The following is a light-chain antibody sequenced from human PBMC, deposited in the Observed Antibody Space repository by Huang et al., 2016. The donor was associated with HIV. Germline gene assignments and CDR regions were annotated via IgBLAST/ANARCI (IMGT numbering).Light chain of an antibody. J-gene: IGKJ4*01. CDR2: GAS. CDR3: QQYNNRPLT. CDR1: QSVSRD. V-gene: IGKV3-15*01. Sequence: EIVMTQSPATLSVSPGEGVTLSCRASQSVSRDLAWYQQKPGQAPRLLIYGASARATGLPARFSGSGAGTEFSLSISSLQSEDFGIYYCQQYNNRPLTFGGGTKVEIK.